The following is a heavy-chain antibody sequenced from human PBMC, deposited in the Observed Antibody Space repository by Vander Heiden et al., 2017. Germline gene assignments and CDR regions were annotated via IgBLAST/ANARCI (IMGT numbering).Heavy chain of an antibody. J-gene: IGHJ4*02. D-gene: IGHD6-13*01. CDR2: ISGSGGST. CDR1: GFTFSSYS. Sequence: EVQLLESGGGLVQPGGSLRLSCAASGFTFSSYSMRWVRQAPGKGLECVSAISGSGGSTYYADSVKGRFTISRDNSKNTLYLQMNSLRAEDTAVYYCAKDQQQLPYFDYWGQGTLVTVSS. CDR3: AKDQQQLPYFDY. V-gene: IGHV3-23*01.